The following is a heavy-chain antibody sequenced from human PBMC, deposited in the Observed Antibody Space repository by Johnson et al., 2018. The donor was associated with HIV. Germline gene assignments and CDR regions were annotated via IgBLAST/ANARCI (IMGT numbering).Heavy chain of an antibody. CDR2: ISYDGSNQ. CDR1: GFTFSSFA. Sequence: QVQLVESGGGVVQPGGSLRLSCAASGFTFSSFAMHWVRQAPGKGLEWVAVISYDGSNQYYADSVKGRFTISRDNSKNTLYLQMNSLRAEDTALYYCAREWGYISAPHYAIDVWGQGTMVTVSS. D-gene: IGHD6-25*01. J-gene: IGHJ3*01. V-gene: IGHV3-33*05. CDR3: AREWGYISAPHYAIDV.